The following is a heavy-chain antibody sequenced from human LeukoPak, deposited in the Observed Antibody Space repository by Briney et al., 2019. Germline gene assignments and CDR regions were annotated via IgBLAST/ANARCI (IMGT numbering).Heavy chain of an antibody. Sequence: GGSLRLSCAASGFTFSTYAMYWVRQAPGKGLEWVAVISYDGSSKYYADSVKGRFTISRDNSKNTLYLQKNSLRAEDTAVYYCAIAVAATEAFDIWGQGTMVTVSS. CDR1: GFTFSTYA. CDR3: AIAVAATEAFDI. D-gene: IGHD6-19*01. CDR2: ISYDGSSK. V-gene: IGHV3-30-3*01. J-gene: IGHJ3*02.